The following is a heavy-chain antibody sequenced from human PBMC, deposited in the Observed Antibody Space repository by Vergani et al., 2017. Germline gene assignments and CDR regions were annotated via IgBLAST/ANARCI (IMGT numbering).Heavy chain of an antibody. CDR3: ARGSSYYDFWSGYSDLGYFDY. D-gene: IGHD3-3*01. CDR2: IYYSGST. Sequence: QVQLQESGPGLVKPSQTLSLTCTVSGGSISSGGYYWSSIRQHPGKGLEWIGFIYYSGSTYYNPSLKSRVTISVDTSKNQFSLKLSSVTAADTAVYYCARGSSYYDFWSGYSDLGYFDYWGQGTLVTVSS. CDR1: GGSISSGGYY. V-gene: IGHV4-31*03. J-gene: IGHJ4*02.